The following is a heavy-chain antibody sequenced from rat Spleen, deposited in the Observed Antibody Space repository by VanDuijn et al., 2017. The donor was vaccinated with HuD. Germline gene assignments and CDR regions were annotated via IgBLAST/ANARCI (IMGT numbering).Heavy chain of an antibody. V-gene: IGHV3-3*01. CDR3: ARCTADYFDY. CDR1: DHSITNGYR. Sequence: EVQLQESGPGLVKPSQSLSLTCSVTDHSITNGYRWNWIRKFPGNKLEGMGYINSAGNTLYNPSLKSRISITRDTSKNQFFLQVNSVTTEDTATYYCARCTADYFDYWGQGVMVTVSS. D-gene: IGHD3-2*01. J-gene: IGHJ2*01. CDR2: INSAGNT.